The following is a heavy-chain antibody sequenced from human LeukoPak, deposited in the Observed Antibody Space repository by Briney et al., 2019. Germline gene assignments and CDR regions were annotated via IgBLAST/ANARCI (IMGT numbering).Heavy chain of an antibody. CDR1: GFTFSSYS. V-gene: IGHV3-48*04. Sequence: GGSLRLSCAASGFTFSSYSMNWVRQAPGKGLEWVSYISSSSSTIYYADSVKGRFTISRDNAKNSLYLQMNSLRAEDTAVYYCARRNFWSGYSSVGFDYWGQGTLATVSS. CDR3: ARRNFWSGYSSVGFDY. D-gene: IGHD3-3*01. J-gene: IGHJ4*02. CDR2: ISSSSSTI.